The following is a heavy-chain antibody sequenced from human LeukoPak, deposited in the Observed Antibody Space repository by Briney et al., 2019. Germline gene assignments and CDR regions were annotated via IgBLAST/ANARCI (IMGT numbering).Heavy chain of an antibody. CDR3: ARDRRGYYDSSGYSDY. V-gene: IGHV4-61*01. J-gene: IGHJ4*02. Sequence: SETLSLTCTVSGDSVSSDSYYWSWIRQPPGKGLEWIAYIDYSGSTKYNPSLKSRVTITLDTSKNQFSLKLSSVTAADTAVYYCARDRRGYYDSSGYSDYWGQGTLVTVSS. D-gene: IGHD3-22*01. CDR1: GDSVSSDSYY. CDR2: IDYSGST.